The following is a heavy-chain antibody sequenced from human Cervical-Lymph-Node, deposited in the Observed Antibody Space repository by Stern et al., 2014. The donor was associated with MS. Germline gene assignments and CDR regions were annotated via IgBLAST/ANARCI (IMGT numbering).Heavy chain of an antibody. V-gene: IGHV4-59*01. CDR3: ARVGYCSGGSCGPHFDY. J-gene: IGHJ4*02. Sequence: QVQLQESGPGLVKPSETLSLTCTVSGGSISSYYWSWIRQPPGKGLERIGNLFYSGSTNYNPSLKSRVTISVDTSKNQFSLKLSSVTAADTAVYYCARVGYCSGGSCGPHFDYWGQGTLVTVSS. D-gene: IGHD2-15*01. CDR1: GGSISSYY. CDR2: LFYSGST.